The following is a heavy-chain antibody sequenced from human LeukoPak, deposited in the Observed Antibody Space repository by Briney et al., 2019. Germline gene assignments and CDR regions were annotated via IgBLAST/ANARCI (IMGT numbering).Heavy chain of an antibody. Sequence: PGGSLRLSCAASGFTFSGYTMNWVRQAPGKGLEWVSSISSSSSYIVYADSVKGRFTISRDNAKNSLYLQMNSLRAEDTAVYYCAREINLDYWGQGTLATVSS. J-gene: IGHJ4*02. CDR3: AREINLDY. CDR1: GFTFSGYT. V-gene: IGHV3-21*01. CDR2: ISSSSSYI.